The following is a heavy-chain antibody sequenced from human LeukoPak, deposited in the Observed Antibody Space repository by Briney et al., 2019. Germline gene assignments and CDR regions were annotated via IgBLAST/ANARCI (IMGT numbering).Heavy chain of an antibody. D-gene: IGHD1-14*01. CDR1: GGSISSSSYY. J-gene: IGHJ4*02. CDR2: IYYSGST. CDR3: AIHPAAYNRNVDFDY. V-gene: IGHV4-39*01. Sequence: SETLSLTCTVSGGSISSSSYYWGWIRQPPGKGLEWIGSIYYSGSTYYNPSSKSRVTISVDTSKNQFSLKLSSVTASDTAVYYCAIHPAAYNRNVDFDYWGQGTLVTVSS.